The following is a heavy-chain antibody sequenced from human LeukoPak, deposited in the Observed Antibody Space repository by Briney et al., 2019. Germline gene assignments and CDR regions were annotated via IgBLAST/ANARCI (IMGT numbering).Heavy chain of an antibody. CDR2: IKSKTDGGTT. D-gene: IGHD2-15*01. V-gene: IGHV3-15*01. CDR1: GFTFSSYA. Sequence: GRSLRLSCAASGFTFSSYAMHWVRQAPGKGLEWVGRIKSKTDGGTTDYAAPVKGRFTISRDDSKNTLYLQMNSLKTEDTAVYYCTTDRGYCSGGSCSVYGYWGQGTLVTVSS. J-gene: IGHJ4*02. CDR3: TTDRGYCSGGSCSVYGY.